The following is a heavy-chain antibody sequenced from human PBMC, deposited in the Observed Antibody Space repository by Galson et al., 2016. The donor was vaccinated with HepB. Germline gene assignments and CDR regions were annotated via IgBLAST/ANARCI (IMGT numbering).Heavy chain of an antibody. CDR2: IWYDGSEK. V-gene: IGHV3-33*01. CDR1: GFTFSNYG. D-gene: IGHD3-9*01. J-gene: IGHJ4*02. Sequence: SLRLSCAASGFTFSNYGMNWVRQAPGKGLEWVAVIWYDGSEKYYADSVKGRFTISRDNSKNTLHLQMNSLRAEDTAMYYCARIYYELLTGLTPWYYFDAWGQGTLVTVSA. CDR3: ARIYYELLTGLTPWYYFDA.